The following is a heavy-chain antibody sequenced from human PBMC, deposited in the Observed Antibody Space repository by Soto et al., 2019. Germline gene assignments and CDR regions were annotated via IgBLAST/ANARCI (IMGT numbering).Heavy chain of an antibody. V-gene: IGHV1-18*01. CDR3: ARRGSNKWDEDFDF. CDR1: GYTFTNYG. Sequence: QVQLVQSGAEVKKPGASVKVSCQASGYTFTNYGISWVRQAPGQGLEWVGWISPYNGDTRYAQNVQGRVTLTTDTSTSAAYMELRSLRSDDTALYYCARRGSNKWDEDFDFRGQGTLVTVSS. J-gene: IGHJ4*02. D-gene: IGHD2-15*01. CDR2: ISPYNGDT.